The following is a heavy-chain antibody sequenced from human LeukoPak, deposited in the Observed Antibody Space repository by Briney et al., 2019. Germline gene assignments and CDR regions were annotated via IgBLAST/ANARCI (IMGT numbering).Heavy chain of an antibody. Sequence: ASVKVSCKASGYTFTGYYMHWVRQAPGQGLEWMGWINPNSGGTNYAQKFQGRVTMTRDTSISTAYMELSRLRSEDTAVYYCARVRSGYDYYYGMVVWGQGTTVTVSS. V-gene: IGHV1-2*02. CDR3: ARVRSGYDYYYGMVV. CDR1: GYTFTGYY. D-gene: IGHD1-26*01. CDR2: INPNSGGT. J-gene: IGHJ6*02.